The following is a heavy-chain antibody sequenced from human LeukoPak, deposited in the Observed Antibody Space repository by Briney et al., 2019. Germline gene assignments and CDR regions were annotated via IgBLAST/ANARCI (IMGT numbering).Heavy chain of an antibody. Sequence: SVKVSCKASGGTFSSYAISWVRQAPGQGLEWMGRIIPILGIANYAQKFQGRVTITADKSTSTAYMELSSLRSEDTAVYYCARGSYYYGSSGPYYFDYWGQGTLVTVSS. J-gene: IGHJ4*02. D-gene: IGHD3-22*01. CDR3: ARGSYYYGSSGPYYFDY. V-gene: IGHV1-69*04. CDR1: GGTFSSYA. CDR2: IIPILGIA.